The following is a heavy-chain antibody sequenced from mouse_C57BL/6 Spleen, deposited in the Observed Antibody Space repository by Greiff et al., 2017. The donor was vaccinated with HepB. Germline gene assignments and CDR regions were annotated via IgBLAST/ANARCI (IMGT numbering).Heavy chain of an antibody. D-gene: IGHD2-1*01. V-gene: IGHV8-8*01. CDR3: ARAFYYGNYVGAMDY. Sequence: QVTLKESGPGILQPSQTLSLTCSFSGFSLSTFGMGVGWIRQPSGKGLEWLAHIWWDDDKYYNPALKSRLTISKDTSKNQVFLKIANVDTADTATYYCARAFYYGNYVGAMDYWGQGTSVTVSS. J-gene: IGHJ4*01. CDR1: GFSLSTFGMG. CDR2: IWWDDDK.